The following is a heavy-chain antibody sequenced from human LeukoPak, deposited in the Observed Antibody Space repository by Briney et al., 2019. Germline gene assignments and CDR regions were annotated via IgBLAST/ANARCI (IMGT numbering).Heavy chain of an antibody. D-gene: IGHD3-22*01. V-gene: IGHV3-20*04. J-gene: IGHJ4*02. CDR3: ARDRGYYDSAGYYLDY. CDR1: GFTFDDYG. CDR2: INWNGGST. Sequence: GGSLRLSCAASGFTFDDYGISWVRQAPGKGLEWVSGINWNGGSTGYADSVKGRFTISRDNSKNTLYLQMNSLRAEDTAVYYCARDRGYYDSAGYYLDYWGQETLVTVSS.